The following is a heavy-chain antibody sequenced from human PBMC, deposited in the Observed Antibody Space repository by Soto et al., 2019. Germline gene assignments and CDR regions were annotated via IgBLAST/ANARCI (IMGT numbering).Heavy chain of an antibody. D-gene: IGHD3-10*01. V-gene: IGHV3-23*01. CDR2: ISGGGDTT. CDR1: GFTFNNYA. Sequence: EVQLLESGGGLVQPGGSLRLSCAASGFTFNNYAMTWVRQAPGKGLEWVSAISGGGDTTSYADSVQGRFTVSRDGSKNTLYLQMSSLRAEDTALYYCAKGRGDSGSLTPRVDFWGQGTLVTVSS. J-gene: IGHJ4*02. CDR3: AKGRGDSGSLTPRVDF.